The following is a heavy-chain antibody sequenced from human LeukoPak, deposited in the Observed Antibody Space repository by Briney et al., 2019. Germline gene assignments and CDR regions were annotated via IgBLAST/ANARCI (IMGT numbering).Heavy chain of an antibody. CDR1: GGSISSYY. V-gene: IGHV4-34*01. Sequence: SETLSLTCTFSGGSISSYYWSWIRQPPGKGLEWIGEINHSGSTNYNPSLKSRVTISVDTSKNQFSLKLSSVTAADTAVYYCARQSTTVDAFDIWGQGTMVTVSS. D-gene: IGHD4-17*01. J-gene: IGHJ3*02. CDR3: ARQSTTVDAFDI. CDR2: INHSGST.